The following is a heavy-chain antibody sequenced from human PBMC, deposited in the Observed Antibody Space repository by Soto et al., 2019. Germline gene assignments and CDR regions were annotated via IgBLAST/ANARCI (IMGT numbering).Heavy chain of an antibody. Sequence: GVSLRLSCVVSGFSFSTYAMSCVLQSPLNWLDWVSAISGSGTNTYYADSVKGRFTISKDNSKNTLFLQMNSLRAEDTAIYYCAKDSGTDILTGYSINWFDPWGQGTLVTVSS. V-gene: IGHV3-23*01. D-gene: IGHD3-9*01. CDR2: ISGSGTNT. CDR3: AKDSGTDILTGYSINWFDP. J-gene: IGHJ5*02. CDR1: GFSFSTYA.